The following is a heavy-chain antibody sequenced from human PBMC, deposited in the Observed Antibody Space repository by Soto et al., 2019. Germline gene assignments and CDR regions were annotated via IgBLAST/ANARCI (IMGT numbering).Heavy chain of an antibody. D-gene: IGHD3-3*01. CDR1: GGSISSSSYY. J-gene: IGHJ6*02. Sequence: PSETRSLTCTVSGGSISSSSYYWGWIRQPPGKGLEWIGSIYYSGSTYYNPSLKSRVTISVDTSKNQFSLKLSSVTAADTAVYYCARHVDEEYYDFWSGYSTDYYYYGMDVWGQGPTVT. V-gene: IGHV4-39*01. CDR3: ARHVDEEYYDFWSGYSTDYYYYGMDV. CDR2: IYYSGST.